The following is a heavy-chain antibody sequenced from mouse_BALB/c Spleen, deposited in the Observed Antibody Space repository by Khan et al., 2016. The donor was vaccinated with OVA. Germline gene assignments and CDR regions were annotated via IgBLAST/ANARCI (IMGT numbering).Heavy chain of an antibody. V-gene: IGHV3-1*02. Sequence: EVQLVESGPDLVKPSQSPSLTCPVIGYSITSGYSWHWIRQFPGNKLECMVYIHYSGSTNYTPSLKSRISITRDTSKNQFFLQLNSVATEATATDYCVRRPYAGGFAYWGQGTLGTVSA. J-gene: IGHJ3*01. D-gene: IGHD1-1*01. CDR3: VRRPYAGGFAY. CDR1: GYSITSGYS. CDR2: IHYSGST.